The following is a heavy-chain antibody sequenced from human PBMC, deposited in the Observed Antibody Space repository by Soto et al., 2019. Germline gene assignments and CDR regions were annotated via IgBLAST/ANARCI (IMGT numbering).Heavy chain of an antibody. CDR3: ARMASAGTLNWFDP. CDR1: HYTFTTYT. CDR2: IGPNSGNT. Sequence: GASVKVSCKASHYTFTTYTITWVRQAPGQGLEWVGWIGPNSGNTNFAQKFQGRLSLTIDTSTSTAYLELSSLTSDDTAVYYCARMASAGTLNWFDPWGQGTLVTVSS. D-gene: IGHD6-13*01. V-gene: IGHV1-18*04. J-gene: IGHJ5*02.